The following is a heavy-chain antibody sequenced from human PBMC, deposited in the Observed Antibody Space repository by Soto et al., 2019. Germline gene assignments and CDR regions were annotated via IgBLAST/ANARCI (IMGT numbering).Heavy chain of an antibody. D-gene: IGHD6-6*01. Sequence: ASVKVSCKASGYTFTSYDINWVRQATGQGLEWMGWMNPNSGNTGYAQKFQGRVTMTRDTSISTAYMELSRLRSDDTAVYYCARGPLIRIAARPHAYNWFDPWGQGTLVTVSS. J-gene: IGHJ5*02. CDR3: ARGPLIRIAARPHAYNWFDP. CDR1: GYTFTSYD. CDR2: MNPNSGNT. V-gene: IGHV1-8*01.